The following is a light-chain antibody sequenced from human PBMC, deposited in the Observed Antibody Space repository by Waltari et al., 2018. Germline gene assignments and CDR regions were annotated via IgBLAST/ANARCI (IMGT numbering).Light chain of an antibody. CDR3: MQALQTLWT. Sequence: DIVMTLSPLSLPVTPGEPASISCRSSQSLLHSNGYNYLDWYLQKPGQSPQLLIYLGSNRASGVPDRFSGSGSGTDFTLKISRVEAEDVGVYYCMQALQTLWTFGQGTKVEIK. CDR2: LGS. J-gene: IGKJ1*01. V-gene: IGKV2-28*01. CDR1: QSLLHSNGYNY.